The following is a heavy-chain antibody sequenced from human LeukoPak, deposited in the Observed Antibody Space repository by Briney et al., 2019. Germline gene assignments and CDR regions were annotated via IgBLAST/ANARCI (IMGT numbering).Heavy chain of an antibody. D-gene: IGHD3-22*01. CDR3: ARDLTSTYYYDSSGYYYYYYYMDV. CDR2: INPNSGGT. J-gene: IGHJ6*03. CDR1: GYTFTGYY. Sequence: ASVKVSCKASGYTFTGYYMHWVRQAPGQGLEWMGWINPNSGGTNYAQKFQGRVTMTRDTSISTAYMELSRLRSDDTAVYYCARDLTSTYYYDSSGYYYYYYYMDVWGKGTTVTVSS. V-gene: IGHV1-2*02.